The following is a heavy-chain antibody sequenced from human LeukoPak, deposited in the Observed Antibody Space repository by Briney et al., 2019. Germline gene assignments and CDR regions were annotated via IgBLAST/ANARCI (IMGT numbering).Heavy chain of an antibody. CDR2: ISGSGGST. CDR1: GFTFSSYA. CDR3: AKIPVGNYYYYGMDV. J-gene: IGHJ6*02. V-gene: IGHV3-23*01. D-gene: IGHD1-26*01. Sequence: GGSLRLSCAASGFTFSSYAMSWVRQAPGKGLEWVSAISGSGGSTYYADSVKGRFTISRDNSKNTLYLQMNSLRAEDTVVYYCAKIPVGNYYYYGMDVWGQGTTVTVSS.